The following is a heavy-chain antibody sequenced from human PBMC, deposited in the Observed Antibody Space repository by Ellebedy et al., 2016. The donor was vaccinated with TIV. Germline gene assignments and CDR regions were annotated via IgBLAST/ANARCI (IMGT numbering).Heavy chain of an antibody. V-gene: IGHV1-3*01. D-gene: IGHD3-10*01. J-gene: IGHJ5*02. CDR1: GYTFTSYA. CDR2: INAGNGNT. Sequence: ASVKVSCXASGYTFTSYAMHWVRQAPGQRLEWMGWINAGNGNTKYSQKFQGRVTITRDTSASTAYMGLSSLRSEDSAVYYCARGGDLDDYYASGSYGRRFDPWGQGTLVTVSS. CDR3: ARGGDLDDYYASGSYGRRFDP.